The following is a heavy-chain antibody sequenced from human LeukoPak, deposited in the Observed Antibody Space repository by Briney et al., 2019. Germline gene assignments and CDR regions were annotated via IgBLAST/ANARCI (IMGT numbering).Heavy chain of an antibody. J-gene: IGHJ4*02. V-gene: IGHV4-39*07. CDR3: ARDPDIVVVPAAD. CDR1: GGSISSSSYY. CDR2: IYHSGST. Sequence: KPSETLSLTCTVSGGSISSSSYYWGWIRQPPGKGLEWIGSIYHSGSTYYHPSLKRRVTISGDTSKNQFSLKLSSVTAADTAVYYCARDPDIVVVPAADWGQGTLVTVSS. D-gene: IGHD2-2*01.